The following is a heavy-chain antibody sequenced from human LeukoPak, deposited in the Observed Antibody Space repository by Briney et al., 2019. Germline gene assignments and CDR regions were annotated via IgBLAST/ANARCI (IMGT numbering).Heavy chain of an antibody. D-gene: IGHD3-22*01. CDR1: GFNVRTNY. CDR3: AGALHYNYYETRYFAY. V-gene: IGHV3-53*01. Sequence: PGGSLRLSCSASGFNVRTNYMLWVRQAPGKGLEWVSVMYSDGNAYHADSVRGRFTISRDYSANTLSLHMNSLRVEDTAMYFCAGALHYNYYETRYFAYWGPGTPVTVSP. CDR2: MYSDGNA. J-gene: IGHJ4*02.